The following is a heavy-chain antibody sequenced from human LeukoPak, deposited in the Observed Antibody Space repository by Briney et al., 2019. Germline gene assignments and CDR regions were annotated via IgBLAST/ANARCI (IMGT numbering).Heavy chain of an antibody. CDR1: GFNFNDYA. Sequence: PGGSLRLSCAASGFNFNDYAMTWVRQAPGKGLEWVSGISGGSGNRDYGDSVKGRFTISRDNSKNTLYLQMNSLRAEDTAVYYCARESYCSSTSCSGSFDYWGQGTLVTVSS. CDR3: ARESYCSSTSCSGSFDY. CDR2: ISGGSGNR. V-gene: IGHV3-23*01. J-gene: IGHJ4*02. D-gene: IGHD2-2*01.